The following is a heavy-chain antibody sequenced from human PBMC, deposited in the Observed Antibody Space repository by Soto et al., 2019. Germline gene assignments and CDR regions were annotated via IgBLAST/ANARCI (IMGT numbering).Heavy chain of an antibody. V-gene: IGHV4-59*08. CDR3: ARTWGDAELGDYFDY. CDR1: GGSISSYY. D-gene: IGHD3-16*01. J-gene: IGHJ4*02. CDR2: IYYSGST. Sequence: SETLSLTCTVSGGSISSYYWSWIRQPPGKGLEWIGYIYYSGSTNYNPSLKSRVTISVDTSKNQFSLKLSSVTAADTAVYYCARTWGDAELGDYFDYWGQGTLVTVSS.